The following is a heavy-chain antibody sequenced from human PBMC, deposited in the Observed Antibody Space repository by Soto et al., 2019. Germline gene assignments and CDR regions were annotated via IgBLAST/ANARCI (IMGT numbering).Heavy chain of an antibody. CDR1: GGSISSYY. CDR3: ARVMWLVRYYYYYMDV. V-gene: IGHV4-34*01. CDR2: INHSGST. Sequence: PSVTLSLTCTVSGGSISSYYWSWIRQPPGKGLKWIGEINHSGSTNYNPSLKSRVTLSVYTSKFQFSLKLSSVTAADTAVYYCARVMWLVRYYYYYMDVWGKGTTVTVSS. J-gene: IGHJ6*03. D-gene: IGHD6-19*01.